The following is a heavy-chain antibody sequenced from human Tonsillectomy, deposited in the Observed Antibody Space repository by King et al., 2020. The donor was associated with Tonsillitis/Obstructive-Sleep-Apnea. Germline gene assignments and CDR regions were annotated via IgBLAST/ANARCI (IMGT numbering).Heavy chain of an antibody. Sequence: VQLVESGGGLVQPGGSLRLSCAASGFTFTSYWMHWVRQAPGKGLVWVSRINSDGSSTSYADSVKGRFTVSRDNAKNTLYLQMNSLRAEDTAVYYCAQPRGGYDVPFDSWGQGTLVTVSS. CDR1: GFTFTSYW. J-gene: IGHJ4*02. CDR3: AQPRGGYDVPFDS. D-gene: IGHD5-12*01. CDR2: INSDGSST. V-gene: IGHV3-74*01.